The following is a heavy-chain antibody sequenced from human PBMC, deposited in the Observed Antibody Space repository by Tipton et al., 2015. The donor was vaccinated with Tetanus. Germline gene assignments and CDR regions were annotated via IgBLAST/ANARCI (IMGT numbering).Heavy chain of an antibody. CDR1: GGSLSDYY. J-gene: IGHJ4*02. Sequence: AGLVKPSETLSLTCAVSGGSLSDYYWSWIRQSPGKGLEWIGEINEGGSTNYNPSLESRVSISVDTSKHRFSLQLTSVTAADTAVYFCAGVTAQRTELYFDHWGQGTLVTVSS. V-gene: IGHV4-34*01. CDR3: AGVTAQRTELYFDH. D-gene: IGHD6-13*01. CDR2: INEGGST.